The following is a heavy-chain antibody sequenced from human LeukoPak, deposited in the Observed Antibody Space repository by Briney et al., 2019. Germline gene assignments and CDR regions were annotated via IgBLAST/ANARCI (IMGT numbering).Heavy chain of an antibody. CDR3: AREWAYSTNYYFDY. D-gene: IGHD1-26*01. Sequence: ASVKVSCKASGYTFTSYGISWVRQAPGQGLEWMGWISAYNGNTNYAQKPQGRVTMTTDTSTSTAYMELRSLRSDDTAVYYCAREWAYSTNYYFDYWGQGTLVTVSS. CDR2: ISAYNGNT. J-gene: IGHJ4*02. CDR1: GYTFTSYG. V-gene: IGHV1-18*01.